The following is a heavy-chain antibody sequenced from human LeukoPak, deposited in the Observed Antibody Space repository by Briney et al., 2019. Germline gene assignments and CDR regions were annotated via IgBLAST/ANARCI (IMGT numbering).Heavy chain of an antibody. J-gene: IGHJ6*03. D-gene: IGHD6-13*01. CDR1: GFTFSSYG. CDR3: AKVPGSSWERDYYYYMDV. Sequence: AGGSLRLSCAASGFTFSSYGMHWVRQAPGKGLEWVAFIRYDGSNKYYADSVKGRFTISRDNSKNTLYLQMNSLRAEDTAVYYCAKVPGSSWERDYYYYMDVWGKGTTVTISS. CDR2: IRYDGSNK. V-gene: IGHV3-30*02.